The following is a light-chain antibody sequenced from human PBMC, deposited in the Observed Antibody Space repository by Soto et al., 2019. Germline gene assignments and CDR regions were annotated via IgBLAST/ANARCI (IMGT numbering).Light chain of an antibody. V-gene: IGLV2-8*01. CDR1: SSDVGGYNY. Sequence: QSALTQPPSASGSPGQSVTISCTGTSSDVGGYNYVSWYQQYPGRAPKLMIYEVTKRPSGVPDRFSGSKSGNTASLTVSGLQAEDEADYYCSSYAASNSFHFVFGGGTKVTVL. CDR3: SSYAASNSFHFV. J-gene: IGLJ3*02. CDR2: EVT.